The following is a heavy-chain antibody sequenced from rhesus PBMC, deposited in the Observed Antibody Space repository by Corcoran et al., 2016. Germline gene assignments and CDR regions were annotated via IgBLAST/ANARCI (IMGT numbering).Heavy chain of an antibody. V-gene: IGHV4-73*01. Sequence: QVQLQQWGEGLVKPSETLSLTCAVYGGSISGYYYWSWIRQPPGKGLEWIGYIYGSSTSTNYNPSLKSRVTISKDTSKNQFSLKLSSVTAADTAVYYCVGYCTSTTCYALDYWGQGVLVTVSS. CDR3: VGYCTSTTCYALDY. J-gene: IGHJ4*01. CDR1: GGSISGYYY. D-gene: IGHD2-2*01. CDR2: IYGSSTST.